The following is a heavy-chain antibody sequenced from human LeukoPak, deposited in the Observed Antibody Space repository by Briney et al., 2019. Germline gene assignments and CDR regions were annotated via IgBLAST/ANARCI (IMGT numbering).Heavy chain of an antibody. J-gene: IGHJ4*02. V-gene: IGHV2-5*02. CDR1: GFSLSTTGVG. CDR2: IYWDDDK. CDR3: AHLSRDYDILIDYIYYFDY. D-gene: IGHD3-9*01. Sequence: SGPTLVKPTQTLSLTCTFSGFSLSTTGVGVGWIRQLPGKAPEWLAPIYWDDDKRYSPSLKSRLTITKDTSKNQVVLTMTNMDRVDTATYYCAHLSRDYDILIDYIYYFDYWGQGTLVTVSS.